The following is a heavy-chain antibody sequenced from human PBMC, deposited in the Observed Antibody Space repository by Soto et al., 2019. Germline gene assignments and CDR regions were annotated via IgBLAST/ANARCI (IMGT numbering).Heavy chain of an antibody. CDR1: GGTFSSYA. D-gene: IGHD6-6*01. Sequence: GASVKISCKAFGGTFSSYAISWVRQAPGQGLEWMGGIIPIFGTANYAQKFQGRVTITADESTSTAYMELSSLRSEDTAVYYCARARGPYSSSSGDFDYWGQGTLVTVSS. J-gene: IGHJ4*02. CDR3: ARARGPYSSSSGDFDY. CDR2: IIPIFGTA. V-gene: IGHV1-69*13.